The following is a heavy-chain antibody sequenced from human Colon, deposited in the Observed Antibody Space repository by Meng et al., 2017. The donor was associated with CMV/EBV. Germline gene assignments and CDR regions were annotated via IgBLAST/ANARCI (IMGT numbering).Heavy chain of an antibody. J-gene: IGHJ6*02. V-gene: IGHV6-1*01. CDR2: IYYRSRWLR. CDR1: GDTVSRDSIG. CDR3: ARDRDLLPQGGYYDMDV. Sequence: SQTLSLTCAITGDTVSRDSIGWNWIRQSPSRGLEWLGRIYYRSRWLRDYAESVRSRIGIDADTSTNEVSLRLESVTPEDTAVYYCARDRDLLPQGGYYDMDVWGQGTTVTVSS. D-gene: IGHD2-15*01.